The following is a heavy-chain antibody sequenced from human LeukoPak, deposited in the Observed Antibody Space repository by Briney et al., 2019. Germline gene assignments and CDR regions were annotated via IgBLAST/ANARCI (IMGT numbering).Heavy chain of an antibody. V-gene: IGHV3-23*01. CDR3: AKSISMTIARYRSIAAAGTDY. CDR1: GFTFSSYA. CDR2: ISGSGGST. J-gene: IGHJ4*02. D-gene: IGHD6-13*01. Sequence: PGGSLRLSCAASGFTFSSYAMSWVRQAPGKGLEWVSAISGSGGSTYYADSVKGRFTISRDNSKNTLYLQMNSLRAEDTAVYYCAKSISMTIARYRSIAAAGTDYWGQGTLVTVSS.